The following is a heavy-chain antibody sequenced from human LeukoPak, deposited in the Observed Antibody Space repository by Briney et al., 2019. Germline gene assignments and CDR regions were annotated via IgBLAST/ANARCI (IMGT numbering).Heavy chain of an antibody. D-gene: IGHD3-3*01. Sequence: SETLSLTCTVSGGSISSGGYYWSWIRQPPGKGLEWIGYIYHSGSTYYNPSLKSRVTISVDRSKNQFSLKLSSVTAADTAVYYCARGRRVLRFLEWLGIDAFDIWGQGTMVTVSS. CDR3: ARGRRVLRFLEWLGIDAFDI. CDR1: GGSISSGGYY. V-gene: IGHV4-30-2*01. J-gene: IGHJ3*02. CDR2: IYHSGST.